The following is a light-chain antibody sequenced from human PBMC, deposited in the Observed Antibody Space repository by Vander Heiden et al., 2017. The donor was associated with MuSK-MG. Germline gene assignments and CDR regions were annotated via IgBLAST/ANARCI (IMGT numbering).Light chain of an antibody. CDR3: SSSGGGNNPVV. CDR1: RSDVGAYNH. Sequence: QSALTHPPSASGSPGQSVTISCTGTRSDVGAYNHVYWYQQPPGKAPKVFIQESSQRPSGVADLFAGYKAGKTAYPTASVLQAEDEADDDGSSSGGGNNPVVFGGGTKLTVL. V-gene: IGLV2-8*01. J-gene: IGLJ2*01. CDR2: ESS.